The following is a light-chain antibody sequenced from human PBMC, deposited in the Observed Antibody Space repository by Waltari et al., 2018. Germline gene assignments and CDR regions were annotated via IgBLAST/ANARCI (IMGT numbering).Light chain of an antibody. CDR1: SSDVGGYDS. CDR2: SVS. CDR3: SSYAGSNTLV. Sequence: QSALTQPGSVSGSPGQSITISCTGTSSDVGGYDSVNWYQQHPGKAPKLMLHSVSSRPSGVSNRFSGSQSGNTASLTISGLQAEDEADYFCSSYAGSNTLVFGGGTQVTVL. V-gene: IGLV2-14*03. J-gene: IGLJ2*01.